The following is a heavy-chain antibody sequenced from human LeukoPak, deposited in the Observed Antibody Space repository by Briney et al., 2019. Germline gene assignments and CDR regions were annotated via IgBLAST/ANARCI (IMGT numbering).Heavy chain of an antibody. CDR1: GFTFSTYS. CDR2: SSSSSSYI. D-gene: IGHD6-13*01. V-gene: IGHV3-21*01. CDR3: ARVSGGIAAAGIYYGMDV. Sequence: GGSLRLSCAASGFTFSTYSMNWVRQAPGKGLEWVSSSSSSSSYIYYADSVKGRFTISRDNAKNSLYLQMNSLRAEDTAVYYCARVSGGIAAAGIYYGMDVWGQGTTVTVSS. J-gene: IGHJ6*02.